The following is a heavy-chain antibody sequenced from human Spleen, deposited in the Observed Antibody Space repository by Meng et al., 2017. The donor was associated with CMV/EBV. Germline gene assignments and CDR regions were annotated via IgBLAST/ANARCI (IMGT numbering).Heavy chain of an antibody. Sequence: GESLKISCAASGFTFRGYWMHWVRQAPGKGLVWVSRISSDGSSTNYADSVKGRFTISRDNTKNTLYLQMNSLRAEDTAVYYCARDRLSSYYDFGSASYARIHGVDVWGQGTTVTVSS. CDR1: GFTFRGYW. J-gene: IGHJ6*02. CDR2: ISSDGSST. CDR3: ARDRLSSYYDFGSASYARIHGVDV. D-gene: IGHD3-3*01. V-gene: IGHV3-74*01.